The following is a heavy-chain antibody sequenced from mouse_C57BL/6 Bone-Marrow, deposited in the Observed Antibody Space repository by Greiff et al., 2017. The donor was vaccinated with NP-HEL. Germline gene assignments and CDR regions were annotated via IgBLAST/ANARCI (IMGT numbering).Heavy chain of an antibody. V-gene: IGHV1-80*01. CDR1: GYAFSSYW. D-gene: IGHD1-1*01. CDR3: ARHEVPHYYGSGGFAD. Sequence: VQLQQSGAELVKPGASVKISCKASGYAFSSYWMNWVKQRPGKGLEWIGQIYPGDGDTNYNGKFKGKATLTADKSSSTAYMQLSSLTSEDSAVYFCARHEVPHYYGSGGFADWGQGTLVTVAA. J-gene: IGHJ3*01. CDR2: IYPGDGDT.